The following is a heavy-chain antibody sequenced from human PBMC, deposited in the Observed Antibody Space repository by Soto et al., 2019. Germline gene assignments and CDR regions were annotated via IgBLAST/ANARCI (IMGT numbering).Heavy chain of an antibody. D-gene: IGHD3-3*01. CDR3: ATSGYDFWSGYPPLDYYYGMDV. V-gene: IGHV1-18*01. CDR2: ISAYNGNT. J-gene: IGHJ6*02. CDR1: GYTFTSCG. Sequence: GASVKVSCKASGYTFTSCGISWVRQAPGQGLEWMGWISAYNGNTNYAQKLQGRVTMTTDTSTSTAYMELRSLRSDDTAVYYCATSGYDFWSGYPPLDYYYGMDVWGQGTTVTVSS.